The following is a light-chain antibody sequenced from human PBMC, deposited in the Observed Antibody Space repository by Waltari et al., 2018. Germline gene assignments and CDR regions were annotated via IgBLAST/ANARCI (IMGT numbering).Light chain of an antibody. Sequence: EVVMTQSPATLSVSPGERAILSCTASQSIGTKLAWYQHTPGQGPRLLLFDASTRAAGPPERFSGSGSGTEFTLTISSVRSEDFALYYCQQYNNWPPITFGQGTRLEI. CDR2: DAS. J-gene: IGKJ5*01. CDR3: QQYNNWPPIT. CDR1: QSIGTK. V-gene: IGKV3-15*01.